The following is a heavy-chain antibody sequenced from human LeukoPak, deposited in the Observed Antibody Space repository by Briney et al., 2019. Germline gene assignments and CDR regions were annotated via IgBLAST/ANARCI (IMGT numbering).Heavy chain of an antibody. CDR1: GGSISSYY. J-gene: IGHJ4*02. CDR2: IYYSGST. CDR3: ARKGYYDSSGYIS. D-gene: IGHD3-22*01. Sequence: SETLSLTCTVSGGSISSYYWSWIRQPPGKGLEWIGYIYYSGSTNYNPSLKSRVTISVDTSKNQFSLKLSSVTAADTAVYYCARKGYYDSSGYISWGQGTLVTASS. V-gene: IGHV4-59*01.